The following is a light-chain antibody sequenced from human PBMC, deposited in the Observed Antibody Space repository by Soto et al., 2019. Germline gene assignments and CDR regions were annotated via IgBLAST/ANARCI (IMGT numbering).Light chain of an antibody. CDR2: WAS. CDR3: QQYYGPPYT. J-gene: IGKJ2*01. CDR1: QSVLYSSNNRNH. V-gene: IGKV4-1*01. Sequence: DIVMTQSPDSLAVSLGERATINCKSSQSVLYSSNNRNHLAWYQQKPGQPPKLLIYWASTRESGVPDRFSGRGSGTDFTLTVSSLQAGDVAVYYCQQYYGPPYTFGQGTKLEIK.